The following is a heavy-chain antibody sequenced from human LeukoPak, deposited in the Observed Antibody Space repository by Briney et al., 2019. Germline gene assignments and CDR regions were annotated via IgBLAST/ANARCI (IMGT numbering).Heavy chain of an antibody. CDR2: IYHSGST. Sequence: KSSETLSLTCTVSGYSISSGYYWGWIRQPPGKGLEWIGSIYHSGSTYYNPSLKSRVTISVDTSKNQFSLKLCSVTAADTAVYYCARYSSGWYSWFDPWGQGTLVTVSS. CDR3: ARYSSGWYSWFDP. D-gene: IGHD6-19*01. V-gene: IGHV4-38-2*02. CDR1: GYSISSGYY. J-gene: IGHJ5*02.